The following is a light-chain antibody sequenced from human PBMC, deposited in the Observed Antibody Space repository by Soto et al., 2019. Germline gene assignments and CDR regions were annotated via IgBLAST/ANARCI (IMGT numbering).Light chain of an antibody. J-gene: IGKJ2*01. CDR1: QTILYHSNNKNY. Sequence: DIVMTQSPDSLAVSLGERATINCKSSQTILYHSNNKNYLAWYQQKPGQPPKLLIYWASTRESGVPDRFSGSGSGTDFNLTISSLQAEDVAVYYCHQYYGNPSFGQGTKLEIK. CDR2: WAS. CDR3: HQYYGNPS. V-gene: IGKV4-1*01.